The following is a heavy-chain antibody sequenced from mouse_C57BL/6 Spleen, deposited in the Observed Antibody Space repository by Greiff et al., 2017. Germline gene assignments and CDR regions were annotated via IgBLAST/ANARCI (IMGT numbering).Heavy chain of an antibody. J-gene: IGHJ2*01. CDR3: ARGDYYGSSYGY. CDR1: GYTFTSYW. CDR2: IHPNSGRT. V-gene: IGHV1-64*01. Sequence: QVQLQQSGAELVKPGASVKLSCKASGYTFTSYWMHWVKQRPGQGLEWIGMIHPNSGRTNYNEQFKSKATLTVDKSSSTAYMQLSSLTAEDSAVYYCARGDYYGSSYGYWGQGTTLTVSS. D-gene: IGHD1-1*01.